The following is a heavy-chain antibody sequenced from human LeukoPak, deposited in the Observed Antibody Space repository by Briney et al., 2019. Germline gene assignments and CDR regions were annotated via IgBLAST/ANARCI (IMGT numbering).Heavy chain of an antibody. Sequence: SQTLSLTCAISGDSVASDSVAWNWIRQSPSRGLEWLGRTYYRSKWYYHYAVSVKSRITINPDTSKNQFSLQLNSVTPEDTAVYYCARGYSFGFDYWGQGTLVTVSS. J-gene: IGHJ4*02. V-gene: IGHV6-1*01. CDR1: GDSVASDSVA. CDR2: TYYRSKWYY. D-gene: IGHD5-18*01. CDR3: ARGYSFGFDY.